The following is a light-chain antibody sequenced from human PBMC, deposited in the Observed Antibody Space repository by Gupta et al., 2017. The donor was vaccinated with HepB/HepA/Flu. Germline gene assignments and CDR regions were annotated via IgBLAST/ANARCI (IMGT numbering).Light chain of an antibody. CDR2: DVS. CDR3: CSYAGSYTYV. J-gene: IGLJ1*01. Sequence: QSALTQSRSVSGSPGQSVTISCTGTSSDVGGYNYVSWYQQHPGKAPKLMIYDVSKRPSGVPDRSSGSKSGNTASLTISGLQAEDEADYYCCSYAGSYTYVFGTGTKVTVL. V-gene: IGLV2-11*01. CDR1: SSDVGGYNY.